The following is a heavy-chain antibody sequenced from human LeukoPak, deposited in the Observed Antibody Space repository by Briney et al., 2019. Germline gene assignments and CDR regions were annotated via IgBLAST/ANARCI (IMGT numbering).Heavy chain of an antibody. CDR3: ASWGEGALDN. D-gene: IGHD1-26*01. CDR1: GYTFSSYW. Sequence: GGSLRLSCAASGYTFSSYWMHWVRQAPGKGLVWVSRISTDGSSTTYADSVKGRFTISRDNAKKSLYLQMNRLRVEETGVYYCASWGEGALDNWGQGTLVTVSS. V-gene: IGHV3-74*01. J-gene: IGHJ4*02. CDR2: ISTDGSST.